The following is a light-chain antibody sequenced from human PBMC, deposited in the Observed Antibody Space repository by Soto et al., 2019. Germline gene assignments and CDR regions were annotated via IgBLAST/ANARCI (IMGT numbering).Light chain of an antibody. CDR1: QSVSSS. V-gene: IGKV3-15*01. J-gene: IGKJ1*01. Sequence: EIVMTQSPATLSVSPGERATLSCRASQSVSSSFLAWYQQKPGQAPRLLIYGASTRATGVPTRFSGSGSGTEFTLTISSLQSEDFAIYYCQQYKNWLTWTFGQGTKVDIK. CDR3: QQYKNWLTWT. CDR2: GAS.